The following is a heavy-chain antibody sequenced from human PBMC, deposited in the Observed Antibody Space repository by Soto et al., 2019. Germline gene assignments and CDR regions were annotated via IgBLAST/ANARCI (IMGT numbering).Heavy chain of an antibody. Sequence: EVQLLESGGGLVQPGGSLRLYCAASGFTFSSYAMSWVRQAPGKGLEWVSAISGSGGSTYYADSVKGRFTISRDNSKNTLDLQMNSLRAEDTAVYYCAKDRHILTGYGTWGQGTLVTVSS. D-gene: IGHD3-9*01. CDR3: AKDRHILTGYGT. V-gene: IGHV3-23*01. CDR1: GFTFSSYA. J-gene: IGHJ5*02. CDR2: ISGSGGST.